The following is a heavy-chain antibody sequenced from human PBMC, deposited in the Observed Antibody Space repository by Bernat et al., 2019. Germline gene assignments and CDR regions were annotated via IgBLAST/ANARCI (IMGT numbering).Heavy chain of an antibody. CDR3: AKDVGVVVAATLGY. V-gene: IGHV3-64*01. J-gene: IGHJ4*02. Sequence: EVQLVESGGGLVQPGGSLRLSCAASGFTFSSYAMHWVRQAPGKGLEYVSAISSNGGSTYYANSVKGRFTISRDNSKNTLYLQMNSLRAEDTAVYYCAKDVGVVVAATLGYWGQGTLVTVSS. CDR1: GFTFSSYA. CDR2: ISSNGGST. D-gene: IGHD2-15*01.